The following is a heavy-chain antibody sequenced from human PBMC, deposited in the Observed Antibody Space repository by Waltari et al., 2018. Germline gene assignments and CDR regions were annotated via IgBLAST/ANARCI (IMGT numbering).Heavy chain of an antibody. D-gene: IGHD2-2*01. CDR1: GGSFSGYY. CDR3: ASNPYCSSTSCPDTFDY. Sequence: QVQLQQWGAGLLKPSETLSLTCAVYGGSFSGYYWSWIRQPQGKGLEWIGEINHSGSTNYNPSLKSRVTISVDTSKNQFSLKLSSVTAADTAVYYCASNPYCSSTSCPDTFDYWGQGTLVTVSS. V-gene: IGHV4-34*01. CDR2: INHSGST. J-gene: IGHJ4*02.